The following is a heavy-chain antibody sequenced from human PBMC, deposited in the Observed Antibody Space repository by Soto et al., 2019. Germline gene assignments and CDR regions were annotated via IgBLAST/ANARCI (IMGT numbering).Heavy chain of an antibody. V-gene: IGHV4-59*01. Sequence: SETLSLTCTVSGGSISSYYWSWIQQPPGKGLEWIGYIYYSGSTNYNPSLKSRVTISVDTSKNQFSLKLSSVTAADTAVYYCARLVVVPAANWFDPWGQGTLVTVSS. CDR1: GGSISSYY. D-gene: IGHD2-2*01. J-gene: IGHJ5*02. CDR2: IYYSGST. CDR3: ARLVVVPAANWFDP.